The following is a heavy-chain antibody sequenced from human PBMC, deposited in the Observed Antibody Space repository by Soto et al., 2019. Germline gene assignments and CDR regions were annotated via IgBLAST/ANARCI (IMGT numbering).Heavy chain of an antibody. J-gene: IGHJ4*02. CDR1: GGSTSSYY. V-gene: IGHV4-59*01. Sequence: SETLSLTCTVSGGSTSSYYWSWIRQPPGKGLEWIGYIYYSGSTNYNPSLKSRVTISVDTSKNQFSLKLSSVTAADTAVYYCARGRRGYYDSSGYGPDFDYWGQGTLVTVSS. CDR2: IYYSGST. D-gene: IGHD3-22*01. CDR3: ARGRRGYYDSSGYGPDFDY.